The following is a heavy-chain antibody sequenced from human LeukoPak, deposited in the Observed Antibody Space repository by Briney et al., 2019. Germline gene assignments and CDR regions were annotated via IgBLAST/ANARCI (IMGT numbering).Heavy chain of an antibody. D-gene: IGHD6-13*01. Sequence: SETLSLTCTVSGGSISSGDYYWSWIRQPPGKGLEWIGYIYYSGSTYYNPSLKSRVTISVDTSKNQFSLKLSSVTAADTAVYYCVSPVSSSLYAFDIWGQGTMVTVSS. J-gene: IGHJ3*02. CDR1: GGSISSGDYY. CDR3: VSPVSSSLYAFDI. CDR2: IYYSGST. V-gene: IGHV4-30-4*08.